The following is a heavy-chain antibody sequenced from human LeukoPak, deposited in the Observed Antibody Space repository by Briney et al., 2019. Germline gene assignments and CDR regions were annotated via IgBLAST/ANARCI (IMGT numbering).Heavy chain of an antibody. CDR2: INTDGRNT. CDR3: ARDQSIAGPTIVDY. J-gene: IGHJ4*02. CDR1: GVTFSQSW. D-gene: IGHD6-6*01. Sequence: GSLLLSCVVSGVTFSQSWMHWVRQVPGKGLVWVSRINTDGRNTIYADSVKGRFTISRDNAKNTLYLQMNSLRAEDTAVYYCARDQSIAGPTIVDYWGKGTLVSVSS. V-gene: IGHV3-74*01.